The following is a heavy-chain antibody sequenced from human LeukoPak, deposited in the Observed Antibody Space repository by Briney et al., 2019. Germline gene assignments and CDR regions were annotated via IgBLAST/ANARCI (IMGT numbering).Heavy chain of an antibody. V-gene: IGHV3-48*01. Sequence: PGGSLRLSCAASGFTFNSYTMSWVRQAPGKGLEWVSYISSSSSTIYYADSVKGRFTISRDNAKNSLYLQMNSLRAEDTAVYYCARMFRPWFGKDDAFDIWGQGTMVTVSS. CDR3: ARMFRPWFGKDDAFDI. D-gene: IGHD3-10*01. J-gene: IGHJ3*02. CDR2: ISSSSSTI. CDR1: GFTFNSYT.